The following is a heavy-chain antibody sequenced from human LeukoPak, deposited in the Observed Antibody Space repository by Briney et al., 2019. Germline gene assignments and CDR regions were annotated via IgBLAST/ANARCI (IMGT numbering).Heavy chain of an antibody. J-gene: IGHJ4*02. Sequence: GGSLRLSCAASGFTFSTYWMTSVRQAPGKGLEWVANIKKDGGAQFYGDSVKGRFTISRDNTKNSLYLQMNSLRAEDTAMYYCTTYYDSGPSKDWGQGTLVTVSS. CDR2: IKKDGGAQ. CDR3: TTYYDSGPSKD. D-gene: IGHD3-22*01. CDR1: GFTFSTYW. V-gene: IGHV3-7*05.